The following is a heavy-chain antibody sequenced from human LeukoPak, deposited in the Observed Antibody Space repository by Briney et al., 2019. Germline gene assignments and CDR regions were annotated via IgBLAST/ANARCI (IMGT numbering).Heavy chain of an antibody. J-gene: IGHJ4*02. Sequence: GGSLRLSCAASGFTFSSYAMSWVRQAPGKGLEWVSAISGSGGSTYYADSVKGRFTISRDNSKNSLYLQMNSLRAEDTALYYCAKANYYDSSGYYYGYWGQGTLVTVSS. CDR2: ISGSGGST. CDR3: AKANYYDSSGYYYGY. CDR1: GFTFSSYA. V-gene: IGHV3-23*01. D-gene: IGHD3-22*01.